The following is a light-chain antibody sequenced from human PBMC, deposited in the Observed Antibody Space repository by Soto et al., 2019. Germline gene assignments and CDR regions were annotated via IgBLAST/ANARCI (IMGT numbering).Light chain of an antibody. Sequence: IMMTQSPGTLSLSPGERATLYCRASQSVSSNHLAWYQQKPGQAPRLLIYGGSSRATGIPVRFSGSGSETDFTLTITRLEPEDFAMYYCQQYSSSRTFGQGTKVDIK. J-gene: IGKJ1*01. V-gene: IGKV3-20*01. CDR2: GGS. CDR3: QQYSSSRT. CDR1: QSVSSNH.